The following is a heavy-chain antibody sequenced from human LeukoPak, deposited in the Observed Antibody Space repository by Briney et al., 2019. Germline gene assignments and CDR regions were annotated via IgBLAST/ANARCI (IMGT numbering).Heavy chain of an antibody. Sequence: PSVTLSLTCAVYGGSFSGYYWSWIPQPPGKGLEWIGEFNHSGSTNYNPSLKSRVNIAVDTSKNQFSLKLSSVTAADTAVYYCARVQGYSATSDYYGMDVWGQGTTVTVSS. CDR2: FNHSGST. CDR3: ARVQGYSATSDYYGMDV. J-gene: IGHJ6*02. V-gene: IGHV4-34*01. D-gene: IGHD6-13*01. CDR1: GGSFSGYY.